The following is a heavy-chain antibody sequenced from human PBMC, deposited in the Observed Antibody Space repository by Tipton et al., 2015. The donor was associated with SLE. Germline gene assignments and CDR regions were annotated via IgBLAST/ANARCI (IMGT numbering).Heavy chain of an antibody. CDR3: ARGPLADY. J-gene: IGHJ4*02. CDR2: IYYSGGT. V-gene: IGHV4-61*05. CDR1: GGSIRSRSYY. Sequence: TLSLTCTVSGGSIRSRSYYWGWFRQPPGKGLEWIVYIYYSGGTNYNPSLKSRVTLPVDTSNNQFSLKLSSVTAADTAVYYCARGPLADYWGQGTLVTVSS.